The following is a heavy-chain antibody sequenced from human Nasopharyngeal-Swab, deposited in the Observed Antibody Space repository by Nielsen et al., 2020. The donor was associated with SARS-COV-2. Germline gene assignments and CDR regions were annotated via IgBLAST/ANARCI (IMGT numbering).Heavy chain of an antibody. CDR2: IYNSGST. CDR3: ARERLGYCSSTSCYGGERYYYYYYMDV. J-gene: IGHJ6*03. V-gene: IGHV4-4*02. Sequence: VRQMPGTGLEWIGEIYNSGSTNYNPSLKSRVTISVDKSKNQFSLKLSSVTAADTAVYYCARERLGYCSSTSCYGGERYYYYYYMDVWGKGTTVTVSS. D-gene: IGHD2-2*01.